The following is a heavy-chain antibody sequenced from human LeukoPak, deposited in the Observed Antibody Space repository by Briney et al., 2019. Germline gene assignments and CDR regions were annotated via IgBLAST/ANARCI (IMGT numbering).Heavy chain of an antibody. J-gene: IGHJ6*03. CDR3: ARTYYYDSSGYYSDYYYYYMDV. CDR2: IYPGDSDT. Sequence: GESLKISCKGSGYSLTSYWIGWVRQMPGKGLEWMGIIYPGDSDTRYSPSFQGQVTISADKSISTAYLQWSSLKASDTAMYYCARTYYYDSSGYYSDYYYYYMDVWGKGTTVTVSS. CDR1: GYSLTSYW. V-gene: IGHV5-51*01. D-gene: IGHD3-22*01.